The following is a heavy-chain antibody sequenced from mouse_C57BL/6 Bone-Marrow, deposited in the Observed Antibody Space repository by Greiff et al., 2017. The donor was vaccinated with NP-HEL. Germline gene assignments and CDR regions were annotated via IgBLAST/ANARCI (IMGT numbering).Heavy chain of an antibody. Sequence: EVQLQQSGPELVKPGASVKISCKASGYTFTDYYMNWVKQSPGKGLEWIGGINPNNGGTSYNQKFKGKATLTVDKSSSTAYMELRSLTSEDSAVYYCASHLMPSFAMDYWGQGPSVSVSS. V-gene: IGHV1-26*01. CDR2: INPNNGGT. CDR3: ASHLMPSFAMDY. CDR1: GYTFTDYY. J-gene: IGHJ4*01.